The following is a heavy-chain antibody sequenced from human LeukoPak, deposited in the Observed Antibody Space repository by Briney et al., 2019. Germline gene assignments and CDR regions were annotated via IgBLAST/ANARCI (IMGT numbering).Heavy chain of an antibody. CDR2: ISGSGGST. CDR3: AKSSSGWPNWFDP. J-gene: IGHJ5*02. D-gene: IGHD6-19*01. Sequence: HAGGSLRLSCAASGFTFSSYAMSWVRQAPGKGLEWVSAISGSGGSTYYADSVKGRFTISRDNSKNTLYLQMNSLRAEDTAVYYCAKSSSGWPNWFDPWGQGTLVTVSS. CDR1: GFTFSSYA. V-gene: IGHV3-23*01.